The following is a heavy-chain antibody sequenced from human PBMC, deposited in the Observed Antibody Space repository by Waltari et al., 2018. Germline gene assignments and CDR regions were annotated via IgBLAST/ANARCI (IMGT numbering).Heavy chain of an antibody. Sequence: EVQLLESGGGLVQPGGSLRLSCAASGFTFSSYAMSWVRQAPGKGLEGVSAISGSGGSTYYADSVKGRFTISRDNSKNTLYLQMNSLRAEDTAVYYCAKTRRDLRSLSYYYGMDVWGQGTTVTVSS. CDR2: ISGSGGST. CDR1: GFTFSSYA. CDR3: AKTRRDLRSLSYYYGMDV. J-gene: IGHJ6*02. V-gene: IGHV3-23*01. D-gene: IGHD3-16*01.